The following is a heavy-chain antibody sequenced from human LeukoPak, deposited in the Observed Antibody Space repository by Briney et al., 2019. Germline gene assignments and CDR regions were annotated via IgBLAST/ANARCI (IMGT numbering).Heavy chain of an antibody. V-gene: IGHV4-39*07. Sequence: SETLSLTCSVSGGSVSRTGYYWGWIRQPPGKGLEWIGSVYHSGSTYYNPSLKSRVTIAVDTSKNQFSLKLSSVTAADTAVYYCARVGYPGAKDYWGQGTLVTVSS. D-gene: IGHD1-26*01. CDR3: ARVGYPGAKDY. J-gene: IGHJ4*02. CDR1: GGSVSRTGYY. CDR2: VYHSGST.